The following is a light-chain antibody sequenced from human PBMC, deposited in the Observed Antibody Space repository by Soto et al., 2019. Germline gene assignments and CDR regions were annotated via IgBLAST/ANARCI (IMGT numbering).Light chain of an antibody. CDR2: EVS. J-gene: IGLJ1*01. V-gene: IGLV2-14*01. CDR1: SSDVGGYNY. CDR3: SSYTSSSTPFYV. Sequence: QSALTQPASVSGSPGQSITISCTGTSSDVGGYNYVSWYQQHPGKAPKLMIYEVSNRPSGVSNRFSGSKSGNTASLTISGLQSEDEADYYCSSYTSSSTPFYVFATGTTVTVL.